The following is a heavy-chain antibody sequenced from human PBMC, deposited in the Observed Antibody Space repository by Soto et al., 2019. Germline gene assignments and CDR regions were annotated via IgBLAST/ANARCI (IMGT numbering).Heavy chain of an antibody. CDR1: PGSLRSYY. Sequence: PSETLSLTCTVSPGSLRSYYWSWIRQPPGKGLEWVGYIYYRGSTNYSPSPKSRVTISVDTSKNQFSLKLSSVTAADTAVYYCARVGGINWFDPWGQGTLVTVS. CDR2: IYYRGST. V-gene: IGHV4-59*08. J-gene: IGHJ5*02. D-gene: IGHD3-16*01. CDR3: ARVGGINWFDP.